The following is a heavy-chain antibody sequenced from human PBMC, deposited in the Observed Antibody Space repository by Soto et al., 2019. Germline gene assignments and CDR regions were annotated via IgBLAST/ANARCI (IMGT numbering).Heavy chain of an antibody. V-gene: IGHV3-23*01. CDR2: ISGSGGST. J-gene: IGHJ4*02. CDR3: AKDLRDYGDYGPTEY. D-gene: IGHD4-17*01. Sequence: GGSLRLSCAASGFTFSSYAMSWVRQAPGKGLEWVSAISGSGGSTYYADSVKGRFTISRDNSKNTLYLQMNSLRAEDTAVYYCAKDLRDYGDYGPTEYWGQGTLVTVSS. CDR1: GFTFSSYA.